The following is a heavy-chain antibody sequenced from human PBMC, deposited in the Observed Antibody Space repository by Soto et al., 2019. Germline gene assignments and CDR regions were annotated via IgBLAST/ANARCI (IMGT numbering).Heavy chain of an antibody. CDR3: AFSWGTGEWRETNYYGMDV. CDR1: GYTFTGYY. Sequence: GASVKVSCKASGYTFTGYYMHWVRQAPGQGLEWMGWINPNSGGTNYAQKFQGWVTMTRDTSISTAYMELSRLRSDDTAVYYCAFSWGTGEWRETNYYGMDVWGQGTTVTVSS. D-gene: IGHD7-27*01. J-gene: IGHJ6*02. V-gene: IGHV1-2*04. CDR2: INPNSGGT.